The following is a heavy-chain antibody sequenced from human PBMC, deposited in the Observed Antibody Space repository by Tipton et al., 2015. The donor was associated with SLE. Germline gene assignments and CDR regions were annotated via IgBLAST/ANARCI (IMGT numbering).Heavy chain of an antibody. CDR2: IYYSGST. CDR3: ARDHTPYYEFWSGYPWADDFDY. J-gene: IGHJ4*02. V-gene: IGHV4-39*07. D-gene: IGHD3-3*01. CDR1: CGSISSSSYY. Sequence: TLSLTCTVSCGSISSSSYYWGWLRQPPGKGLEWIGSIYYSGSTYYNPSLKSRVPISVDKSKNQFSLQLSSVTAADTAVYYCARDHTPYYEFWSGYPWADDFDYWGQGTLVTVSS.